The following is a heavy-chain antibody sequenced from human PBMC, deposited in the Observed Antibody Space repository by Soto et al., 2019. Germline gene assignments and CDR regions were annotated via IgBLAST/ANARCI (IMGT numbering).Heavy chain of an antibody. Sequence: QVQLVQSGAEVKKPGASVKVSCKASGYTFTSYYMHWVRQAPGQGLEWMGIINPSGGSTSYAEKFQGKVTITSNTSEGTVYMELSRLRSQDMAVNDQAKSNRPDYDSPPRRHYYDGMDVWGQGTTVNVSS. CDR3: AKSNRPDYDSPPRRHYYDGMDV. V-gene: IGHV1-46*01. D-gene: IGHD3-22*01. CDR1: GYTFTSYY. J-gene: IGHJ6*02. CDR2: INPSGGST.